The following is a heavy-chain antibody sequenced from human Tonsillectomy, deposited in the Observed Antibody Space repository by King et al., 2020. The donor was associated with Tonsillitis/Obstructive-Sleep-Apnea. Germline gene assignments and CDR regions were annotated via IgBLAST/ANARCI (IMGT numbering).Heavy chain of an antibody. CDR1: GFTFDDYA. CDR2: ISWNSGSI. Sequence: VQLVESGGGLVQPSRSLRLSCAASGFTFDDYAMHWVRQAPGKGLEWVSGISWNSGSIGYADSVKGRFTISRDNAKNSLYLQMNSLRTEDTALYYCAKVASPNPFYYYMDVWGKGTTVTVSS. CDR3: AKVASPNPFYYYMDV. D-gene: IGHD2-8*01. J-gene: IGHJ6*03. V-gene: IGHV3-9*01.